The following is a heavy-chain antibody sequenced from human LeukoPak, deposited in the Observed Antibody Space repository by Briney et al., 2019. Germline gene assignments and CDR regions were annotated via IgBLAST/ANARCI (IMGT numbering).Heavy chain of an antibody. J-gene: IGHJ6*04. CDR1: GGSFSGYY. CDR3: ARHRRFGDLSSYYYGMDV. CDR2: INHSGST. V-gene: IGHV4-34*01. Sequence: SETLSLTCAVYGGSFSGYYWSWIRQPPGKGLEWIGEINHSGSTNHNPLLKSRVTISVDTSKNQFSLKLTSVTASDTAVYYCARHRRFGDLSSYYYGMDVWGKGTTVTVSS. D-gene: IGHD3-10*01.